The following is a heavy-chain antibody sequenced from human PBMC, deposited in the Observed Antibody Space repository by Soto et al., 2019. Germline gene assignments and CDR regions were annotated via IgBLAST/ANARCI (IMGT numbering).Heavy chain of an antibody. D-gene: IGHD6-19*01. CDR2: FYYSGST. CDR3: ARQVVDGTVAGTGSFDY. Sequence: SETLSLTCTVSGGSISGTSYYWVWIRQPPGKGLEWIGSFYYSGSTYYNPSLKSRVTVSVDTSENQFSLKLSSVTAADTAVYYCARQVVDGTVAGTGSFDYWGQGTLVTVSS. V-gene: IGHV4-39*01. CDR1: GGSISGTSYY. J-gene: IGHJ4*02.